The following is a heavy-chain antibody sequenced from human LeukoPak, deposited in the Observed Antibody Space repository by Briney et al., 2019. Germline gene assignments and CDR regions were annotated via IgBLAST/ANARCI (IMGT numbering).Heavy chain of an antibody. D-gene: IGHD3-10*01. V-gene: IGHV3-30*02. J-gene: IGHJ4*02. CDR2: IRHDGSNK. CDR3: AKDGGSGSYYFDY. CDR1: GLTFSDYY. Sequence: GGSLRLSCAASGLTFSDYYMHWVRQAPGKGLEWVAFIRHDGSNKYYADSVKGRFTISRDDSKNTLYLQMNSLRAEDTAVYYCAKDGGSGSYYFDYWGQGTLVTVSS.